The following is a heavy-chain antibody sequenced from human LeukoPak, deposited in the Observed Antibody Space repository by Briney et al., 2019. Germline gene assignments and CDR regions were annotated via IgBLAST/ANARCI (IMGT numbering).Heavy chain of an antibody. J-gene: IGHJ4*02. CDR1: GFTFSNAY. Sequence: GGSLRLSCAASGFTFSNAYMNWVRQAPGKGLEWVGRIKSKTDGGTTDYAAPVKGRFTTSRDASNNTLYLQMNSLTTEDTAVYYCTTAFKPAASDYWGQGTLVTVSS. D-gene: IGHD2-2*01. V-gene: IGHV3-15*01. CDR3: TTAFKPAASDY. CDR2: IKSKTDGGTT.